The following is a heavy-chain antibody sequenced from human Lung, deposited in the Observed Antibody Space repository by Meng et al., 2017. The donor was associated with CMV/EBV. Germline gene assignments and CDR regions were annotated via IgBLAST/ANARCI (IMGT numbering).Heavy chain of an antibody. V-gene: IGHV3-20*04. Sequence: GESLKISCAASGFTFDDYGMSWVRQAPGKGLEWVSGINWNGGSTGYADSVKGRFTISRDNAKNSLYLQMNSLRAEDTALYYCAREEYSSSSQAGQYYYYYYGMAVWGQGTTATVSS. CDR2: INWNGGST. D-gene: IGHD6-6*01. CDR3: AREEYSSSSQAGQYYYYYYGMAV. J-gene: IGHJ6*02. CDR1: GFTFDDYG.